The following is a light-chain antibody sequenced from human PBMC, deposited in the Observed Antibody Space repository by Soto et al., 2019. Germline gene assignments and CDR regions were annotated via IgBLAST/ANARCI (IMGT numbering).Light chain of an antibody. CDR3: CSYTNTSTLVV. V-gene: IGLV2-14*01. CDR2: EVS. CDR1: SSDVGRYNF. J-gene: IGLJ2*01. Sequence: QSALTQPASVSGSPGQSITISCTGTSSDVGRYNFVSWYQQQPGKVPKLMIYEVSNRPSGVSNRFSGSKSGNTASLTISGLQAEDEADYDCCSYTNTSTLVVFGGGTKLTVL.